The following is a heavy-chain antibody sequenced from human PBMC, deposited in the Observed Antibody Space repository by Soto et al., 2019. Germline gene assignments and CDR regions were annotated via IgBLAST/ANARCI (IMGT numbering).Heavy chain of an antibody. CDR3: ARGDIVATYWFDP. CDR2: INHSGST. V-gene: IGHV4-34*01. D-gene: IGHD5-12*01. Sequence: PSETLSLTCAVYGGSFSGYYWSWIRQPPGKGLEWIGEINHSGSTNYNPSLKSRVTISVDTSKNQFSLKLSSVTAADTAVYYCARGDIVATYWFDPWGQGTLVTVSS. CDR1: GGSFSGYY. J-gene: IGHJ5*02.